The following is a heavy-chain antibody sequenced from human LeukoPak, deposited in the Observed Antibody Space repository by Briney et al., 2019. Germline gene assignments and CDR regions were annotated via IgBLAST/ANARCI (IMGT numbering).Heavy chain of an antibody. Sequence: GGSLRLSCAASGFTFSSYWMHWVRQAPGKGLVWVSRINSDGSSTSYADSVKGRFTISRDNAKNTLYLQMNSLRAEDTAVYYCARDPTYYYDSSGYYLGYSSNAFDIWGQGTMVTVSS. D-gene: IGHD3-22*01. CDR3: ARDPTYYYDSSGYYLGYSSNAFDI. J-gene: IGHJ3*02. CDR2: INSDGSST. CDR1: GFTFSSYW. V-gene: IGHV3-74*01.